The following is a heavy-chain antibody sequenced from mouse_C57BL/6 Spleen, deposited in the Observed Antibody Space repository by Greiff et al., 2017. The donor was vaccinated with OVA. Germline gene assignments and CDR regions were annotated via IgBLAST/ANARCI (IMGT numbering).Heavy chain of an antibody. Sequence: EVKVVESGGGLVKPGGSLKLSCAASGFTFSDYGMHWVRQAPEKGLEWVAYISSGSSTIYYADTVKGRFTITRDNAKNTLFLQMTSLRSEDTAMYYCANYYAMDYWGQGTSVTVSS. V-gene: IGHV5-17*01. CDR3: ANYYAMDY. CDR2: ISSGSSTI. J-gene: IGHJ4*01. CDR1: GFTFSDYG.